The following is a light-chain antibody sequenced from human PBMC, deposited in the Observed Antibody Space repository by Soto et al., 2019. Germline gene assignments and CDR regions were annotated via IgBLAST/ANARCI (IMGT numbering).Light chain of an antibody. Sequence: QSVLTQPPSASGSPGQSVTISCTGTSSDVGGYKYVSWYQHHPGKAPKVVIYEVTKRPSGVPDRFSASKSGNTASLTVSGLRAEDEADYYCSSYAGSNNFVFGSGTKLTVL. V-gene: IGLV2-8*01. J-gene: IGLJ1*01. CDR2: EVT. CDR3: SSYAGSNNFV. CDR1: SSDVGGYKY.